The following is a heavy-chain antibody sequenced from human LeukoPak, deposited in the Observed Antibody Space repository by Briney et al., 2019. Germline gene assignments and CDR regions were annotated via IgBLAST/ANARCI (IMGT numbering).Heavy chain of an antibody. CDR3: ARDRWLDY. CDR2: IDGDGREK. V-gene: IGHV3-7*01. J-gene: IGHJ4*02. CDR1: GITFSRYW. D-gene: IGHD6-13*01. Sequence: GGSLRLSCAASGITFSRYWMSWVRQAPGTGLEWVANIDGDGREKYYVDSVKGRFTISRDNAKNSLYLQMNSLRAEDTAVYYCARDRWLDYWAREPWSPSPQ.